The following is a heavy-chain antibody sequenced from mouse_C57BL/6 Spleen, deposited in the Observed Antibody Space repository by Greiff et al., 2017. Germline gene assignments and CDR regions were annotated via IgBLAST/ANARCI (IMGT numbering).Heavy chain of an antibody. D-gene: IGHD1-1*01. Sequence: QVQLKQSGPELVKPGASVKISCKASGYAFSSSWMNWVKQRPGKGLEWIGRIYPGDGDTNYNGKFKGKATLTADKSSSTAYMQLSSLTSEDSAVYFCARGFYYGSSYDYFDYWGQGTTLTVSS. CDR3: ARGFYYGSSYDYFDY. J-gene: IGHJ2*01. CDR1: GYAFSSSW. V-gene: IGHV1-82*01. CDR2: IYPGDGDT.